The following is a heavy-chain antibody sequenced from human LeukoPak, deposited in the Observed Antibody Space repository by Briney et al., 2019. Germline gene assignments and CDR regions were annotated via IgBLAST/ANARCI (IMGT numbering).Heavy chain of an antibody. CDR1: GFTFDDYA. CDR2: ISWNSGNI. D-gene: IGHD2/OR15-2a*01. V-gene: IGHV3-9*01. CDR3: AKDAYGGATFFYYMDV. J-gene: IGHJ6*03. Sequence: PGGSLRLSCAGSGFTFDDYAMHWVRQTPGKGLEWVSGISWNSGNIAYADFVGGRFTISRDNAKNPLSLQMNSLSDEDTAVDYCAKDAYGGATFFYYMDVWGKGTTVTVSS.